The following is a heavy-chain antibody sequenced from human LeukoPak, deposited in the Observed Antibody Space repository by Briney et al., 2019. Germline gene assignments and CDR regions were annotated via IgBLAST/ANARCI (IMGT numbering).Heavy chain of an antibody. CDR3: ARLPEFGSGWYFDY. CDR2: ISYTGST. J-gene: IGHJ4*02. D-gene: IGHD6-19*01. Sequence: SETLSLTCTVSGGSTSIYYWNWIRQPPGKGLEWIGYISYTGSTNYNPSLKSRVSISLDTSKNQFSLKLSSVTAPDTAVYYCARLPEFGSGWYFDYWGQGTLVTVSS. V-gene: IGHV4-59*08. CDR1: GGSTSIYY.